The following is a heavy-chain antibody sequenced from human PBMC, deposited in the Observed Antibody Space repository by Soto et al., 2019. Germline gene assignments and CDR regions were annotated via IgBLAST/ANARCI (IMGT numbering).Heavy chain of an antibody. V-gene: IGHV3-23*01. D-gene: IGHD3-3*01. CDR3: EKSQSGPFDY. Sequence: EVQLLESGGGLVQPGGSLRLSCAASGFTFSSYAMSWVRQAPGKGLEWVSAISGSGGSTYYEDSVKGRFTISRDNYKNTLYLQMNSLRAEDTAVYYCEKSQSGPFDYWGQGTLVTVSS. CDR2: ISGSGGST. CDR1: GFTFSSYA. J-gene: IGHJ4*02.